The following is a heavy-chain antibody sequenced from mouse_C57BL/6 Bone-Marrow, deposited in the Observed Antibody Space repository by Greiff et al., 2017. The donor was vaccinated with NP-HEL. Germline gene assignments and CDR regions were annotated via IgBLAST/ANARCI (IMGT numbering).Heavy chain of an antibody. V-gene: IGHV1-53*01. CDR1: GYTFTSYW. J-gene: IGHJ1*03. CDR3: ARSRPYDYDWYFDV. CDR2: INPSNGGT. D-gene: IGHD2-4*01. Sequence: QVQLQQSGTELVKPGASVKLSCKASGYTFTSYWMHWVKQRPGQGLEWIGNINPSNGGTNYNEKFKSKATLTVDKSSSTAYMQLSSLTSEDSAVYYCARSRPYDYDWYFDVWGTGTTVTVSS.